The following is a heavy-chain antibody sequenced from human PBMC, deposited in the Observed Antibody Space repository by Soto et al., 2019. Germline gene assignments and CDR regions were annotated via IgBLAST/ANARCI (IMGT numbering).Heavy chain of an antibody. J-gene: IGHJ3*02. CDR1: GYTFTSYG. Sequence: ASVKVSCKASGYTFTSYGISWVRQAPGQGLEWMGWISAYNGNTNYAQKLQGRVTMTTDTSTSTAYMELRSLRSDDTAVYYCARDRKVFYDSTGTPDAFDIWGQGTMVTVSS. D-gene: IGHD3-22*01. V-gene: IGHV1-18*01. CDR3: ARDRKVFYDSTGTPDAFDI. CDR2: ISAYNGNT.